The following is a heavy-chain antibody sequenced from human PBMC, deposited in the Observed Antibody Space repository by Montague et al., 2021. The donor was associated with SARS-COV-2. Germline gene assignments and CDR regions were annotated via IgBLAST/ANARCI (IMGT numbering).Heavy chain of an antibody. CDR2: IFYSGTT. D-gene: IGHD3-16*02. Sequence: SETLSLTCTVSGASISSSENSWGWIRQSPGNGLEWFGSIFYSGTTYFNPTLRSRIAISVDTSKNQFSLKVTSVTAADTAVYYCARHVTFGGVVVALDYWGQGNLVSVSS. J-gene: IGHJ4*02. CDR1: GASISSSENS. V-gene: IGHV4-39*01. CDR3: ARHVTFGGVVVALDY.